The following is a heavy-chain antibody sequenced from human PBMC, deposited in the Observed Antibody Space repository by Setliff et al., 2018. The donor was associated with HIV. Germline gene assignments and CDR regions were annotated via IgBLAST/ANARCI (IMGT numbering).Heavy chain of an antibody. Sequence: ASVKVSCKASGYLFTGYYMHWVRQAPGQGLEWMGWINVNSGGTKYAQKFLGRVTMTRDTSISTAYMEVSSLRSDDTAVYYCAREGSPIYYFDYWSQGTLVTVSS. J-gene: IGHJ4*02. CDR2: INVNSGGT. V-gene: IGHV1-2*02. CDR3: AREGSPIYYFDY. CDR1: GYLFTGYY. D-gene: IGHD3-10*01.